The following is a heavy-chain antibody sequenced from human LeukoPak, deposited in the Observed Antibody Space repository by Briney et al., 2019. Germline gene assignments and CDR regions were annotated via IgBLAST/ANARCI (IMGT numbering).Heavy chain of an antibody. Sequence: GGSLRLSCAASGFTFSSYGMHWVRQAPGKGLEWVAFIRYDGSNKYYADSVKGRFTISRDNAKNSLYLQMNSLRAEDTAVYYCAREDYDWFDPWGQGTLVTVSS. J-gene: IGHJ5*02. CDR2: IRYDGSNK. CDR3: AREDYDWFDP. CDR1: GFTFSSYG. V-gene: IGHV3-30*02. D-gene: IGHD4-17*01.